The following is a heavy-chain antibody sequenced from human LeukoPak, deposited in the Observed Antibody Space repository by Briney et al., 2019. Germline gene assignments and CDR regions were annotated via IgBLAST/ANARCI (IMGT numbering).Heavy chain of an antibody. Sequence: ASVKVSCKASGYTFTSYDINWVRQATGQWLEWMGWMNPNSGNTGYAQKFQGRVTMTRNTSISTAYMELSSLRSEDTAVYYCARPGGYSYGYYYYYMDVWGKGTTVTVSS. CDR1: GYTFTSYD. CDR2: MNPNSGNT. D-gene: IGHD5-18*01. J-gene: IGHJ6*03. V-gene: IGHV1-8*01. CDR3: ARPGGYSYGYYYYYMDV.